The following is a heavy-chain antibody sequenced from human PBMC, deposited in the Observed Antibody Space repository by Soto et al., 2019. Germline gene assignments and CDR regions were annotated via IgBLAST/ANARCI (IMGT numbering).Heavy chain of an antibody. CDR1: GYTFTSSY. CDR2: INPSGGST. J-gene: IGHJ6*02. Sequence: ASVKVSCKASGYTFTSSYMHWVRQAPGQGLEWMGVINPSGGSTDYAKKSQGRVTVTRDASTSTVYMELSSLRTEDSAVYYCARDRGRAAAGEFHYYGMDVWGQGTTVTVSS. V-gene: IGHV1-46*01. D-gene: IGHD6-13*01. CDR3: ARDRGRAAAGEFHYYGMDV.